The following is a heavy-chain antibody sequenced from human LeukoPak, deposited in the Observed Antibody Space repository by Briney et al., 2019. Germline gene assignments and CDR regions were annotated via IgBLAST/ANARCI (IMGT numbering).Heavy chain of an antibody. CDR2: IYSGGGT. J-gene: IGHJ4*02. CDR1: GFTFSNAW. V-gene: IGHV3-53*01. CDR3: VCRIGGAPQ. Sequence: GGSLRLSCAASGFTFSNAWMSWVRQAPGKGLEWVSVIYSGGGTYYADSVKGRFTISRDNSKNTLYLQMNSLRADDTAVYYCVCRIGGAPQWGQGTLVTVSS. D-gene: IGHD1-26*01.